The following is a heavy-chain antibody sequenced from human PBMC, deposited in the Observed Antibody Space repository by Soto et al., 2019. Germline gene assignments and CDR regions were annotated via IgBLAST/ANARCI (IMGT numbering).Heavy chain of an antibody. CDR1: GGSFSGYY. CDR2: INHSGST. D-gene: IGHD6-13*01. Sequence: SLTCAVYGGSFSGYYWSWIRQPPGKGLEWIGEINHSGSTNYNPSLKSRVTISVDTSKNQFSLKLSSVTAADTAVYYCARVPGIAPRKYFQHWGQGTLVTVSS. J-gene: IGHJ1*01. CDR3: ARVPGIAPRKYFQH. V-gene: IGHV4-34*01.